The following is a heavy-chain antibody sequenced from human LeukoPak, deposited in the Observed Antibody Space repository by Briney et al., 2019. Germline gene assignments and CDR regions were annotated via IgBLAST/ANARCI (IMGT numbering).Heavy chain of an antibody. CDR2: ISGDGGST. J-gene: IGHJ4*02. CDR1: GFTFDDYA. Sequence: GGSLRLSCAASGFTFDDYAMHWVRQAPGQGLEWVALISGDGGSTYYADSVKGRFTISRDSTKNSLYLQMNSLRTEDTALYYCAKDMARARDFWSGYYSGGIDYWGQGTLVTVSS. CDR3: AKDMARARDFWSGYYSGGIDY. D-gene: IGHD3-3*01. V-gene: IGHV3-43*02.